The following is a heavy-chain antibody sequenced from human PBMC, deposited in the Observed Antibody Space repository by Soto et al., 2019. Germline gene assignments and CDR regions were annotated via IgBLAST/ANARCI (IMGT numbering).Heavy chain of an antibody. J-gene: IGHJ6*02. CDR1: GFTFSSYS. CDR3: ARDGVGATVYYYGMDV. D-gene: IGHD1-26*01. Sequence: EVQLVESGGGLVQPGGSLRLSCAASGFTFSSYSMNWVRQAPGKGLEWVSYISSSSSTIYYADSVKGRFTISRDNAKDSLYLQMSSLRDEDTAVYYCARDGVGATVYYYGMDVWGQGTTVTVSS. CDR2: ISSSSSTI. V-gene: IGHV3-48*02.